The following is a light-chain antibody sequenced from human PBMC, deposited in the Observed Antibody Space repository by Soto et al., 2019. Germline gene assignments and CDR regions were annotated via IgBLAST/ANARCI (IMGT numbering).Light chain of an antibody. Sequence: QSALTQPASVSGSPGQSITISCTGTSSDVGGYNYVSWYQQHPGKAPKLMIYDVSNRPSGVSNRFSGSKSGNTASLTISGLQDEDEADYYCSSYTSNSTHYVFGTGTKLTVL. CDR3: SSYTSNSTHYV. CDR1: SSDVGGYNY. J-gene: IGLJ1*01. V-gene: IGLV2-14*01. CDR2: DVS.